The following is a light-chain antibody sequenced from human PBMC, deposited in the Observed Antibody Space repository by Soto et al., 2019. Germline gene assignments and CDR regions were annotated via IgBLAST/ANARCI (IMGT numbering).Light chain of an antibody. CDR1: QSVSSSY. Sequence: EIVLTQSPGTLSLSPGERATLSCRSSQSVSSSYLAWYQQKPGQAPRLLIYDVSSRATGIPDRFSGSGSGTDFTLTISVLEPEDVAVYYGQQYGSSPTFGQGTKVEIK. V-gene: IGKV3-20*01. CDR3: QQYGSSPT. J-gene: IGKJ1*01. CDR2: DVS.